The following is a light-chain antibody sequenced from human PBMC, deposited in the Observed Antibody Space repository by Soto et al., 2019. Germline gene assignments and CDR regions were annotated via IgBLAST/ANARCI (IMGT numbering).Light chain of an antibody. CDR2: AVS. J-gene: IGKJ1*01. CDR3: QHFGDSVWT. Sequence: IVLTQSPGTLSLSPGQRATLSCRASQSVSSSSVAWYRQRPGQAPRPLIYAVSSRAIDTPDRFSGSGSGTDFTLTISRLEPEDFAVYYCQHFGDSVWTFGQGTKVDIK. V-gene: IGKV3-20*01. CDR1: QSVSSSS.